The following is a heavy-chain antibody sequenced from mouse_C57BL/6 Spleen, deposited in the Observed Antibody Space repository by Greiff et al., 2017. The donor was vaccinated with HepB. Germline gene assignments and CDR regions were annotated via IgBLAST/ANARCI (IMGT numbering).Heavy chain of an antibody. CDR2: ISSGSSTI. CDR1: GFTFSDYG. Sequence: EVQVVESGGGLVKPGGSLKLSCAASGFTFSDYGMHWVRQAPGKGLEWVAYISSGSSTIYYADTVKGRFTISRDNAKNTLFLQMTSRRSEDTAMYYCARRRHYFDYWGQGTTLTVSS. V-gene: IGHV5-17*01. J-gene: IGHJ2*01. CDR3: ARRRHYFDY.